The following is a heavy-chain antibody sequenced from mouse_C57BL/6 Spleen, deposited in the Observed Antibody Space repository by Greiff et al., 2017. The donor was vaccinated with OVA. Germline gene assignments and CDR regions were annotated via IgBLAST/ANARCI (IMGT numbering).Heavy chain of an antibody. CDR2: ISNLAYST. D-gene: IGHD2-5*01. CDR1: GFTFSDYG. CDR3: ARRGSNPGGFAY. V-gene: IGHV5-15*01. J-gene: IGHJ3*01. Sequence: EVQLVESGAGLVQPGGSLKISCAASGFTFSDYGMAWVRQAPRKGPEWVAFISNLAYSTYYADTVTGRSTITRENAKNTRYLELSSRRSEDSAMEYCARRGSNPGGFAYWGQGTLVTVSA.